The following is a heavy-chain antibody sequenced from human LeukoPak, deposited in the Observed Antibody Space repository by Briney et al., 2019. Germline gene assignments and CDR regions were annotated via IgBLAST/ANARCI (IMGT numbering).Heavy chain of an antibody. Sequence: GGSLRLSCAASAFTFSSYAMSWVRQAPGKGLEWVANIKQDGSEKYYVDSVKGRFTISRDNAKNSLYLQMNSLRAEDTAVYYCASLYYYDSRGDMDVSGKGTTVTVSS. CDR3: ASLYYYDSRGDMDV. D-gene: IGHD3-22*01. J-gene: IGHJ6*03. CDR2: IKQDGSEK. CDR1: AFTFSSYA. V-gene: IGHV3-7*01.